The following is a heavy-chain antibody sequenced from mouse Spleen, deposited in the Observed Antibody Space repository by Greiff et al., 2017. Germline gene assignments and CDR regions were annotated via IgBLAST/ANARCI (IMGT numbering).Heavy chain of an antibody. CDR2: INPSTGGT. CDR1: GYSFTGYY. Sequence: EVQLQQSGPELVKPGASVKISCKASGYSFTGYYMNWVKQSPEKSLEWIGEINPSTGGTTYNQKFKAKATLTVDKSSSTAYMQLKSLTSEDSAVYYCARVGLLEVFAYWGQGTLVTVSA. J-gene: IGHJ3*01. D-gene: IGHD2-3*01. CDR3: ARVGLLEVFAY. V-gene: IGHV1-42*01.